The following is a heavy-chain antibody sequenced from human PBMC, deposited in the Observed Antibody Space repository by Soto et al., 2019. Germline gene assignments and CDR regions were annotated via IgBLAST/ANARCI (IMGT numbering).Heavy chain of an antibody. CDR2: ISYDGSNK. D-gene: IGHD6-13*01. Sequence: HPGGSLRLSCAASGFTFSSYGMHWVRQAPGKGLEWVAVISYDGSNKYYADSVKGRFTISRDNSKNTLYLQMNGLRAEDTAVYYCAKMVSSWVYYYYYGMDVWGQGTTVTVSS. CDR1: GFTFSSYG. J-gene: IGHJ6*02. V-gene: IGHV3-30*18. CDR3: AKMVSSWVYYYYYGMDV.